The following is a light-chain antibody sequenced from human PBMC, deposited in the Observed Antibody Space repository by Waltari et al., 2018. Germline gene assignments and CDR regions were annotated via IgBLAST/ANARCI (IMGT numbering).Light chain of an antibody. CDR1: ILGNKY. CDR3: QALGTGAWV. J-gene: IGLJ3*02. Sequence: SYELTQPPSVSVSPGQTASITCSGDILGNKYASWYQQKPGQSPLLVIYQDTKRPSEIPHRFSGSKSANAATLPITGTQAVDEADYYCQALGTGAWVFGGGTKLTVL. CDR2: QDT. V-gene: IGLV3-1*01.